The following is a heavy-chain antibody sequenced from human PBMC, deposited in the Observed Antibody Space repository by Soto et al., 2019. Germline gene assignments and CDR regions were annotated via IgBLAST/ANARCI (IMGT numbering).Heavy chain of an antibody. CDR1: GGSISSSGYY. CDR2: IYYSGTT. D-gene: IGHD3-22*01. Sequence: PSETLSLTCTVSGGSISSSGYYWSWIRQHPGKGLDWIGYIYYSGTTYYNPSLKTRLTISVDTSKNQFSLNLSSVTAADTAVYYCAIATMNFYDSSGYYYFDYWGQGTLVTVSS. CDR3: AIATMNFYDSSGYYYFDY. J-gene: IGHJ4*02. V-gene: IGHV4-31*02.